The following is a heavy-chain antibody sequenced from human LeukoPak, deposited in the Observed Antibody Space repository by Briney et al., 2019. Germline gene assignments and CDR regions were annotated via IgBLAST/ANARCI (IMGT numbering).Heavy chain of an antibody. CDR1: GGSISSYY. J-gene: IGHJ6*03. CDR2: IYTSGST. V-gene: IGHV4-4*07. D-gene: IGHD6-6*01. CDR3: AREGSSSYYYYYYMDV. Sequence: PSETLSLTCTVSGGSISSYYWSWIRQPAGKGLEWIGRIYTSGSTNYNPSLKSRVTMSVDASKNQFSLKLSSVTAADTAVYYCAREGSSSYYYYYYMDVWGKGTTVTVSS.